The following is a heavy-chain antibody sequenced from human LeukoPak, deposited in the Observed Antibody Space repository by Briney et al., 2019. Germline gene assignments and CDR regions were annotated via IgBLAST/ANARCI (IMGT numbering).Heavy chain of an antibody. Sequence: APGKGLEWVAVISYDGSNKYYANSVKGRFTISRDNSKNTLYLQMNSLRAEDTAVYYCVRDVWGQGTTVTVSS. V-gene: IGHV3-30*03. CDR3: VRDV. CDR2: ISYDGSNK. J-gene: IGHJ6*02.